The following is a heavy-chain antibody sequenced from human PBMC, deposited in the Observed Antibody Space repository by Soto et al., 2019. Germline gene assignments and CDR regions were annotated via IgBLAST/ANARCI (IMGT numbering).Heavy chain of an antibody. Sequence: WASVKVSCKASGGTFSRYAISWVRQAPGQGLAWMGGIIPIFGTANYAQKFQGRVTITADECTSTAYMELSSLRSEDTAVYYGARCPPLYIVVVPAEVYNWFDPWGQGTLVTVS. CDR3: ARCPPLYIVVVPAEVYNWFDP. CDR2: IIPIFGTA. D-gene: IGHD2-2*01. V-gene: IGHV1-69*13. J-gene: IGHJ5*02. CDR1: GGTFSRYA.